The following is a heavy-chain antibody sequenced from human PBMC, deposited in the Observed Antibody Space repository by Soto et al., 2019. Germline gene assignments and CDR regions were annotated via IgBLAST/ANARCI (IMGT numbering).Heavy chain of an antibody. J-gene: IGHJ4*02. CDR3: ARQIYDSSGYYYAY. CDR2: IYSLGNT. CDR1: DGSSVGSGCY. D-gene: IGHD3-22*01. V-gene: IGHV4-39*01. Sequence: SETNCLTCTVADGSSVGSGCYWGWIRQPPGQGLEWLGTIYSLGNTYYNLSLKSRVTISVDKSKSQLFLKLSSVTAPDTAVYYCARQIYDSSGYYYAYWGQGTLVTVSS.